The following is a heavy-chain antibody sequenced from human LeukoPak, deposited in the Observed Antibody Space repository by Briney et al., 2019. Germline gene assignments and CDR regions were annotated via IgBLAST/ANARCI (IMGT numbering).Heavy chain of an antibody. CDR1: GFTFSSYS. CDR3: AKDRDYYDSSGSNLNDY. CDR2: ISGSGSST. V-gene: IGHV3-23*01. J-gene: IGHJ4*02. D-gene: IGHD3-22*01. Sequence: GGSLRLSCAASGFTFSSYSMNWVCQAPGKGLEWVSAISGSGSSTYYADSVKGRFTISRDNSKNTLYLQMNSLRAEDTAVYYCAKDRDYYDSSGSNLNDYWGQGTLVTVSS.